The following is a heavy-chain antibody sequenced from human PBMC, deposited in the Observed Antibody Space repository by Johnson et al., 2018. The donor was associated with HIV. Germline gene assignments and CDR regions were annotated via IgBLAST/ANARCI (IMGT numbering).Heavy chain of an antibody. CDR1: GFTFSSYW. J-gene: IGHJ3*02. Sequence: VQLVESGGGLVQPGGSLRLSCAASGFTFSSYWMSWVRQAPGKGLEWVANIKQDGSEKYYVDSVKGRFTISRDNAKNSLYLQVNSLRAEDTAVYYCATLLWGNSGSYDPPRGFAIWGQGTMVTVSS. CDR3: ATLLWGNSGSYDPPRGFAI. D-gene: IGHD1-26*01. V-gene: IGHV3-7*01. CDR2: IKQDGSEK.